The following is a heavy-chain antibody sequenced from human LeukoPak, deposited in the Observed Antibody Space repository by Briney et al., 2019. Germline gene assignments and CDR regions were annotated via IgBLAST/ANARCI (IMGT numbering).Heavy chain of an antibody. CDR1: GYTFTSYG. CDR3: ASGDYYDSSGYSRVFAFDI. Sequence: ASVKVSCKASGYTFTSYGISWVRQAPGQGLEWMGWISAYNGNTNYAQKLQGRVTMTTDTSTSTAYMELRSLRSEDTAVYYCASGDYYDSSGYSRVFAFDIWGQGTMVTVSS. J-gene: IGHJ3*02. V-gene: IGHV1-18*01. D-gene: IGHD3-22*01. CDR2: ISAYNGNT.